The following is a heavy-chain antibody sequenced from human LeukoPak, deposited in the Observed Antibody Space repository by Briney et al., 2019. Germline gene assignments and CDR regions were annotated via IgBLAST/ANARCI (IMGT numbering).Heavy chain of an antibody. CDR3: AKNMDV. CDR2: ISGSGGST. CDR1: GFTFSNYT. V-gene: IGHV3-23*01. J-gene: IGHJ6*03. Sequence: VGSLRLSCALSGFTFSNYTMSAVRQAPGKGVEWVSAISGSGGSTYYADSVKGRFTISRDNSKNTLYLQMNSLRAEDTAVYYCAKNMDVWGKGTTVTVSS.